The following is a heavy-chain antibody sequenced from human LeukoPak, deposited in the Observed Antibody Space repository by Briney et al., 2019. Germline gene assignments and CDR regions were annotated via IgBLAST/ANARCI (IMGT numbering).Heavy chain of an antibody. J-gene: IGHJ4*02. D-gene: IGHD5-18*01. V-gene: IGHV4-30-4*08. CDR3: ARGVDTAMVTFFDY. Sequence: SETLSLTCTVSSGSVSSSSYFWGWIRQPPGKGLEWIGYIYYSGSTYYNPSLKSRVTISVDTSKNQFSLKLSSVTAADTAVYYCARGVDTAMVTFFDYWGQGTLVTVSS. CDR2: IYYSGST. CDR1: SGSVSSSSYF.